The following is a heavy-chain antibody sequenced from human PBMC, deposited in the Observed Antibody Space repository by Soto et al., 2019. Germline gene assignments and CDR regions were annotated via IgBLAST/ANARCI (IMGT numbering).Heavy chain of an antibody. V-gene: IGHV3-23*01. J-gene: IGHJ4*02. D-gene: IGHD6-19*01. CDR1: GFTFSSYA. CDR3: AKGGGIAVAGTHVDY. Sequence: EVQLLESGGGLVQPGGSLRLSCAASGFTFSSYAMSWVRQAPGKGLEWVSAISGSGGSTYYADSVKGRFTISRDNSKNTLYLQMNSLRAEDTDVYYCAKGGGIAVAGTHVDYWGQGTLVTVSS. CDR2: ISGSGGST.